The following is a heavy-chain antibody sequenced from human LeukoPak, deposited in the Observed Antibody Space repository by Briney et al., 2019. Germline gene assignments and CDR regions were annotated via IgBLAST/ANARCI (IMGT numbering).Heavy chain of an antibody. V-gene: IGHV1-69*04. Sequence: ASVKVSCKASGGTFSSYAISWVRQAPGQGLEWMGRIIPILGIANYAQKFQGRVTITADKSTSTAYMELSSLRSEDTAVYYCARSVCSGGSCRGRIDYWGQGTLVTVSS. CDR1: GGTFSSYA. CDR3: ARSVCSGGSCRGRIDY. CDR2: IIPILGIA. J-gene: IGHJ4*02. D-gene: IGHD2-15*01.